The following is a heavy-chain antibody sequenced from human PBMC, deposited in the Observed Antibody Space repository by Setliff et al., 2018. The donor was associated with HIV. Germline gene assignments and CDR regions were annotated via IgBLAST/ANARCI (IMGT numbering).Heavy chain of an antibody. CDR1: GFTFTSYG. CDR2: IWYDGSYK. J-gene: IGHJ4*01. V-gene: IGHV3-33*01. D-gene: IGHD2-15*01. CDR3: ARVGSYWTQFDY. Sequence: GGSLRLSCAVSGFTFTSYGMHWVRQAPGKGLEWVAVIWYDGSYKYYADSVKGRFTISRDNSKNTLYLQMNSLRAEDTAVYYCARVGSYWTQFDYWGQGTLVTVSS.